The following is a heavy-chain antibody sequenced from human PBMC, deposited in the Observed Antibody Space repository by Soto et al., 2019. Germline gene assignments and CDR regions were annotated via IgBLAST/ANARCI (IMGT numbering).Heavy chain of an antibody. CDR2: IGNSGDT. Sequence: EVQLVESGGDIVQPGGSLRLSCAASGFTFKNYDMYWVRQAPGKGLEWVSSIGNSGDTNYAGSVKGRFTISRDNDRNALYPTMNSLRGGDTAVYFCVRAGVAPYYYYGMDVWGQGTTVTVSS. D-gene: IGHD2-21*01. CDR3: VRAGVAPYYYYGMDV. J-gene: IGHJ6*02. CDR1: GFTFKNYD. V-gene: IGHV3-13*01.